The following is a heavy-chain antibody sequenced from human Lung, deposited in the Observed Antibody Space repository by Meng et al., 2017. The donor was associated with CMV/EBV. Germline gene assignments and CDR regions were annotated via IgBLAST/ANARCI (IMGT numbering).Heavy chain of an antibody. Sequence: GESLKISCAASGFTFSSHAMHWVRQAPGQGLEWVAVISYDGSNKYSADSVKGRFTISRDNSKNTLYLQMNSLRTEDTAVYYCARDTFHYYRSGHYFDYWGQGTLVTVSS. CDR3: ARDTFHYYRSGHYFDY. CDR2: ISYDGSNK. D-gene: IGHD3-10*01. V-gene: IGHV3-30-3*01. J-gene: IGHJ4*02. CDR1: GFTFSSHA.